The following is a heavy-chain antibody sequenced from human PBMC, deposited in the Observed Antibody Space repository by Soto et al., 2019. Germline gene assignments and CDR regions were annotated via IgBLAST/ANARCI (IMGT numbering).Heavy chain of an antibody. V-gene: IGHV3-30*18. D-gene: IGHD2-15*01. CDR2: ISYDGSNK. J-gene: IGHJ4*02. CDR3: AKGIKNFDY. Sequence: QVQPVESGGGVVQPGRSLRLSCAASGFTFSSYGMHWVRQAPGKGLEWVAVISYDGSNKYYADSVKGRFTISRDNSKNTLYLQMNSLRAEDTAVYYCAKGIKNFDYWGQGTLVTVSS. CDR1: GFTFSSYG.